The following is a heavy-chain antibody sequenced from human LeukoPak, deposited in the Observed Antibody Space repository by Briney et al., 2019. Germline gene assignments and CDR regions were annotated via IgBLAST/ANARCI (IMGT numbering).Heavy chain of an antibody. Sequence: SETLSLTCAVYGGSFSGYYWSWIRQPPGKGLEWTGEINHSGSTNYNPSLKSRVTISVDTSKNQFSLKLSSVTAADTAVYYCARGDDYGDWYFDYWGQGTLVTVSS. CDR1: GGSFSGYY. D-gene: IGHD4-17*01. J-gene: IGHJ4*02. CDR2: INHSGST. V-gene: IGHV4-34*01. CDR3: ARGDDYGDWYFDY.